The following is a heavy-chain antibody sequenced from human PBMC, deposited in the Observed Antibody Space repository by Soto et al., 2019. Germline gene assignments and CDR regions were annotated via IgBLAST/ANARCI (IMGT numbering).Heavy chain of an antibody. CDR1: GFTLRAHW. Sequence: EVHLVESGGGLVQRGGSPKPSRSTPGFTLRAHWVGWGRPAPGKGLEWVANIDQEGSGKYYVDSVRGRFTISRDNAHNSLYLQTNSLRDEDTAVYFCARRREGTGRTLDYWGQGTLVTVSS. J-gene: IGHJ4*02. CDR2: IDQEGSGK. V-gene: IGHV3-7*05. CDR3: ARRREGTGRTLDY. D-gene: IGHD1-1*01.